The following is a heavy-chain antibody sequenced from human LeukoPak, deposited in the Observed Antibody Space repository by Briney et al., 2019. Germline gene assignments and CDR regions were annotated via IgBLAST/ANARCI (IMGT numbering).Heavy chain of an antibody. Sequence: PGGSLRLSCAASGFTFSSYGMHWVRQAPGKGLEWVAFIRYDGSNKYYADSVKGRFTISRDNSKNTLYLQMNSLRAEDTAAYYCAKDRGSSWYDAFDIWGQGTMVTVSS. CDR1: GFTFSSYG. CDR3: AKDRGSSWYDAFDI. D-gene: IGHD6-13*01. CDR2: IRYDGSNK. J-gene: IGHJ3*02. V-gene: IGHV3-30*02.